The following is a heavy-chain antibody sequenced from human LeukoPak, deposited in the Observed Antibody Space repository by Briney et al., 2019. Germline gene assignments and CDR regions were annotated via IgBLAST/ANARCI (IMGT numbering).Heavy chain of an antibody. CDR2: IYTSGST. D-gene: IGHD3-3*01. V-gene: IGHV4-4*07. Sequence: PSETLSLTCTVSGGSISSYYWSWIRQPAGKGLEWIGRIYTSGSTNYNPSLKSRVTMSVDTSKNQFSLKLSSVTAADTAVYYCARDLAPTIFGVVSLFDPWGQGTLVTVSS. J-gene: IGHJ5*02. CDR3: ARDLAPTIFGVVSLFDP. CDR1: GGSISSYY.